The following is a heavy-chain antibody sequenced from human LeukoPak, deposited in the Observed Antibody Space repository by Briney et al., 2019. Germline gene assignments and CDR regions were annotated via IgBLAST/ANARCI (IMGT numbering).Heavy chain of an antibody. CDR2: ISYDGSSK. V-gene: IGHV3-30*04. CDR1: RFTFSSYT. D-gene: IGHD4/OR15-4a*01. Sequence: GGSLRLSCAASRFTFSSYTMHWVRQAPGKGLEWVAIISYDGSSKYYADSVKGRFTLSRDNSKNMLYLQMNSLRAEDTAVYYCARRAGAYSHPYDYWGQGTLVTVSS. J-gene: IGHJ4*02. CDR3: ARRAGAYSHPYDY.